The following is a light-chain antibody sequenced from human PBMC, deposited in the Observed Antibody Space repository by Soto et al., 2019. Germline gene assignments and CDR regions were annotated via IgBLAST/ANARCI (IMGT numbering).Light chain of an antibody. V-gene: IGLV1-40*01. J-gene: IGLJ2*01. CDR3: QSYDINLSGVV. Sequence: QSALTQPPSVSGAPGQRVTISCTGSSSNIGAGYDIHWYQQLPGKAPKLLIYGNTNRPSGIPDRFSTSKSGTSASLAITGHQAEDEADYYCQSYDINLSGVVFGGGTKLTVL. CDR2: GNT. CDR1: SSNIGAGYD.